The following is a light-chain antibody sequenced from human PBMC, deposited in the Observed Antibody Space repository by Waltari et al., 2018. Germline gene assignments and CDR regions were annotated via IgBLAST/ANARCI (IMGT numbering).Light chain of an antibody. V-gene: IGKV1-27*01. J-gene: IGKJ3*01. Sequence: DIEMTPSPSSLSASVGDRVTLTCPASQDLSEFLAWYQQKPGKVPNLLIYGASTLHSGVSSRFSGSGSGTEFTLTISGLQPEDVATYYCQKYNSPPFTFGPGTKVDLK. CDR1: QDLSEF. CDR2: GAS. CDR3: QKYNSPPFT.